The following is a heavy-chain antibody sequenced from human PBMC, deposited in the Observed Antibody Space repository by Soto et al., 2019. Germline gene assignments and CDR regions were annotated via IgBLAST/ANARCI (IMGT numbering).Heavy chain of an antibody. J-gene: IGHJ5*02. D-gene: IGHD3-22*01. V-gene: IGHV4-61*01. CDR2: IYYSGST. CDR3: ARAPYYDSSGYYGPVNWFDP. CDR1: GGSVSSGSYY. Sequence: SETLSLTCTVSGGSVSSGSYYWSWIRQPPGKGLEWIGYIYYSGSTNYNPSLKSRVTISVDTSKNQFSLKLSSVTAADAAVYYCARAPYYDSSGYYGPVNWFDPWGQGTLVTVSS.